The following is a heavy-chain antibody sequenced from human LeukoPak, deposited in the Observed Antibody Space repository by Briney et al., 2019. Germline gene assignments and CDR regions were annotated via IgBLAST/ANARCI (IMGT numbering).Heavy chain of an antibody. CDR2: SIPIFGTA. J-gene: IGHJ4*02. Sequence: GASVKVSCKASGGTFSSYAISWVRQAPGQGLEWMGGSIPIFGTANYAQKFQGRVTITTDESTSTAYMELSSLRSEDTGVYYCARGRDLQNPIDYWGQGTLVTVSS. CDR3: ARGRDLQNPIDY. CDR1: GGTFSSYA. D-gene: IGHD4-11*01. V-gene: IGHV1-69*05.